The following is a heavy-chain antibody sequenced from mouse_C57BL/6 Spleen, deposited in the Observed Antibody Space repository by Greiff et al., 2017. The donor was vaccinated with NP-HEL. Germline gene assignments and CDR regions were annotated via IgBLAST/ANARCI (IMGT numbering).Heavy chain of an antibody. V-gene: IGHV1-55*01. D-gene: IGHD1-1*01. J-gene: IGHJ2*01. CDR2: IYPGSGST. CDR1: GYTFTSYW. Sequence: QVQLQQPGAELVKPGASVKMSCKASGYTFTSYWITWVKQRPGQGLEWIGDIYPGSGSTNYNEKFKSKATLTVDTSSSTAYMQLSSLTSEDSAVYYCARYYYDSSYFDYWGQGTTVTVSS. CDR3: ARYYYDSSYFDY.